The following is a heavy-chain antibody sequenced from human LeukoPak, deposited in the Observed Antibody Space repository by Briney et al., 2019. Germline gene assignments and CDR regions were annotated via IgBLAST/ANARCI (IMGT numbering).Heavy chain of an antibody. Sequence: PGGSLRLSCAASGFTVSSNYMSWVRQAPGKGLEWVSVIYSGGSTYYADSVKGRFTISRDNSKNTLYLQMNSLRAEDTAVYYCARPPGAAIDAFDIWGQGTMVTVSS. D-gene: IGHD6-25*01. CDR1: GFTVSSNY. V-gene: IGHV3-53*01. CDR3: ARPPGAAIDAFDI. CDR2: IYSGGST. J-gene: IGHJ3*02.